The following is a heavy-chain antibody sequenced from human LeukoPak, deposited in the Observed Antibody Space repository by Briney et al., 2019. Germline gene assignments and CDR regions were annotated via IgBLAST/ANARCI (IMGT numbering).Heavy chain of an antibody. CDR2: VYHTGSS. Sequence: SETLSLTCAVSGGSISSNNWWSWVRQPPGKGLEWIGEVYHTGSSNYNPSLKSRVTISVDKSKSQFSLKLSSVTAADTAVYYCARGGTTVAGTFWFDPWGQGTLVTVSS. CDR3: ARGGTTVAGTFWFDP. V-gene: IGHV4-4*02. J-gene: IGHJ5*02. CDR1: GGSISSNNW. D-gene: IGHD6-19*01.